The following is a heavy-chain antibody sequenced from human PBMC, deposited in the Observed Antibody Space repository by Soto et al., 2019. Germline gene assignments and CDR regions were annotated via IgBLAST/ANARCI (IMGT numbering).Heavy chain of an antibody. CDR3: ARHRSDFWFDP. J-gene: IGHJ5*02. V-gene: IGHV4-39*01. D-gene: IGHD2-15*01. CDR2: IYYSGST. Sequence: QLQLQESGPGLVKPSETLSLTCTVSGGSISSSSYFWGWIRQPPGKGLEWIGSIYYSGSTYYNPSLKSRVTVSVDTSKNQCSLTLNSVTAAGTAVYYCARHRSDFWFDPWGQGTLVTVSS. CDR1: GGSISSSSYF.